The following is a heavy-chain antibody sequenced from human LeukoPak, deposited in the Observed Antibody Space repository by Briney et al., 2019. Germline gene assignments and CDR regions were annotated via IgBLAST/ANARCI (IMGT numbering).Heavy chain of an antibody. J-gene: IGHJ5*02. CDR1: GGSISSSSYY. CDR2: IYYSGST. CDR3: AREYVYYDILTGYNANWFDP. V-gene: IGHV4-39*07. D-gene: IGHD3-9*01. Sequence: SETLSLTCTVSGGSISSSSYYWGWIRQPPGTGLEWIGSIYYSGSTNYNPSLKSRVTISVDTSKNQFSLKLSSVTAADTAVYYCAREYVYYDILTGYNANWFDPWGQGTLVTVSS.